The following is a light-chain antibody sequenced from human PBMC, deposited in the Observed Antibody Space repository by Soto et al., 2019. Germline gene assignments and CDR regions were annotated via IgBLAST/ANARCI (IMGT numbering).Light chain of an antibody. Sequence: QSVLTQPASVSESPGQSITISCTGTSSDVGSYNLVSWYQQHPGKVPKLVIYEVSNRPSGVSARFSGSKSGNPASLTISGLQVEDEADYYCCSKSGGTSVIFGGGTKVTVL. J-gene: IGLJ2*01. V-gene: IGLV2-23*02. CDR3: CSKSGGTSVI. CDR2: EVS. CDR1: SSDVGSYNL.